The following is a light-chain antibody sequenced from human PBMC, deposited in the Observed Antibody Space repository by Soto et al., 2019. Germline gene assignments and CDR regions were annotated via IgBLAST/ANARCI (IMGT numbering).Light chain of an antibody. J-gene: IGLJ2*01. V-gene: IGLV1-44*01. CDR1: SSNIGSNT. CDR2: SSN. CDR3: ESWDDSLTVRVV. Sequence: QSVLTQPPSASGTPGQRVTISCSGSSSNIGSNTVNWYQQLPGTAPKLLIYSSNQRPSGVPDRFSDSKSGTSATLAISGLQSEDEADYYCESWDDSLTVRVVLGGGTKMTVL.